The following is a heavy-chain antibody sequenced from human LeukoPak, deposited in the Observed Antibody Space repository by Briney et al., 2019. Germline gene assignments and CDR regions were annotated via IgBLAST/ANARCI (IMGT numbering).Heavy chain of an antibody. Sequence: SETLSLTCTVSGGPISSSSYYWGWIRQPPGKGLEWIGNIDYSGSTYYNPSLKSQVTISVDTSKNQISLKLSSVTAADTAVYYCARLLAYGADYWGQGTLVTVSS. D-gene: IGHD4-17*01. CDR3: ARLLAYGADY. CDR2: IDYSGST. J-gene: IGHJ4*02. CDR1: GGPISSSSYY. V-gene: IGHV4-39*01.